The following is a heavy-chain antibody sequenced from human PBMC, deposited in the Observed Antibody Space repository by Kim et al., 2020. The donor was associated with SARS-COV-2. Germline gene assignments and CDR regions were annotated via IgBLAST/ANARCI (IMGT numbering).Heavy chain of an antibody. D-gene: IGHD3-3*01. Sequence: GLEWVSTISGSGGSTYSADSVKGRFTISRDNSKNTLYLQMNSLRAEDTAVYYCAKDPFYDFWSGYYFDYWGQGTLVTVSS. CDR2: ISGSGGST. CDR3: AKDPFYDFWSGYYFDY. V-gene: IGHV3-23*01. J-gene: IGHJ4*02.